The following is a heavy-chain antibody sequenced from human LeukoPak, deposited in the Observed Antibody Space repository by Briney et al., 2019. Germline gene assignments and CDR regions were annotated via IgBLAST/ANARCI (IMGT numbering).Heavy chain of an antibody. J-gene: IGHJ3*01. V-gene: IGHV3-23*01. D-gene: IGHD5-18*01. CDR3: AKGQTAMDAFDV. CDR1: GFTFSSYA. CDR2: ISGSGGST. Sequence: PGGSLRLSCAASGFTFSSYAMSWVRQAPGKELEWVSVISGSGGSTKYVDSVKGRFTISRDNSKNTLYLQMNSLRAEDTAVYYCAKGQTAMDAFDVWGQGTMVTVSS.